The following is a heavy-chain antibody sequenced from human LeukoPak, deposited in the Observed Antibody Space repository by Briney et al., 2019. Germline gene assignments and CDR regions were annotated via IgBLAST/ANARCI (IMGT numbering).Heavy chain of an antibody. CDR1: GFTFSSYW. D-gene: IGHD6-13*01. CDR3: AGGYSSSWYRFDP. J-gene: IGHJ5*02. Sequence: PGGSLRLSCAASGFTFSSYWMSWVRQAPGKGLVWVSRINSDGSSTSYADSVKGRFTISRDNAKNSLYLQMNSLRAEDTAVYYCAGGYSSSWYRFDPWGQGTLVTVSS. V-gene: IGHV3-74*01. CDR2: INSDGSST.